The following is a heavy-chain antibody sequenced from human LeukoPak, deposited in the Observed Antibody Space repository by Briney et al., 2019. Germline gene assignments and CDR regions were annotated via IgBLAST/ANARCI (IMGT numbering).Heavy chain of an antibody. CDR2: ISSSGSTI. Sequence: GGPLRLSCAASGFTFSDYYMSWIRQAPGKGLEWVSYISSSGSTIYYADSVKDRFTISRDNAKNSLYLQMNSLRAEDTAVYYCASKLRFGDQSDYWGQGTLVTVSS. V-gene: IGHV3-11*01. CDR1: GFTFSDYY. CDR3: ASKLRFGDQSDY. D-gene: IGHD3-10*01. J-gene: IGHJ4*02.